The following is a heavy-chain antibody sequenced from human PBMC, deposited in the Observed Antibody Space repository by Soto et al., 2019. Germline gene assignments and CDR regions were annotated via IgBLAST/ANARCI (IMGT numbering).Heavy chain of an antibody. V-gene: IGHV3-30-3*01. Sequence: PGRSLRLSCAASGFTFNTYSMQWVRQAPGKGLEWVGVISYDGTQKYYADSVKGRFTISRDNSKNTLYVKMNRLRAEETAVDYGARDGRSAETFGYWGNGTRVTVSS. CDR3: ARDGRSAETFGY. CDR2: ISYDGTQK. J-gene: IGHJ4*01. CDR1: GFTFNTYS. D-gene: IGHD2-15*01.